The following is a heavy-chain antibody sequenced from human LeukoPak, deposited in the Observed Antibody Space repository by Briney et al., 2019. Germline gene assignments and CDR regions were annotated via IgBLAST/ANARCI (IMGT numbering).Heavy chain of an antibody. CDR1: GGSISSGGYY. J-gene: IGHJ4*02. Sequence: SETLSLTCTVSGGSISSGGYYWSWIRQPPGKGLEWIGYIYHSGSTYYNPSLKSRVTISVDRSKNQFSLKLGSVTAADTAVYYCARAEDDYVWGSYRYYWGQGTLVTVSS. CDR2: IYHSGST. V-gene: IGHV4-30-2*01. D-gene: IGHD3-16*02. CDR3: ARAEDDYVWGSYRYY.